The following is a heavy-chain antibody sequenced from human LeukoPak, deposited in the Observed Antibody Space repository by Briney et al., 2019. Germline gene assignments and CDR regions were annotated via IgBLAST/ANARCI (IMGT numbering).Heavy chain of an antibody. D-gene: IGHD2-2*01. CDR2: IYYSGST. J-gene: IGHJ4*02. CDR1: GGSVSSGNYY. CDR3: ARVYCSSASCYYFDY. V-gene: IGHV4-61*01. Sequence: SETLSLTCTVSGGSVSSGNYYWSWIRQPPGKGLEWIGYIYYSGSTNYNPSLKSRVTISLDTSKNQFSLKVSSVTAADTAVYYCARVYCSSASCYYFDYWGQGTLVTVSS.